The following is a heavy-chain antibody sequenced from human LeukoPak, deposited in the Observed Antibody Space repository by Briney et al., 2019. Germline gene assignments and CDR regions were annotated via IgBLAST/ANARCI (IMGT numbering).Heavy chain of an antibody. D-gene: IGHD7-27*01. CDR1: GGSFSGYY. V-gene: IGHV4-34*01. CDR3: ATVALTGWTFDP. Sequence: SETLSLTCAVYGGSFSGYYWAWIPQPPGKGLEWIGEINHSGSTTYNPSLKSRVTISVDTSKNQFSLKLSSVTAADTAIYYCATVALTGWTFDPWGQGTLVTVSS. J-gene: IGHJ5*02. CDR2: INHSGST.